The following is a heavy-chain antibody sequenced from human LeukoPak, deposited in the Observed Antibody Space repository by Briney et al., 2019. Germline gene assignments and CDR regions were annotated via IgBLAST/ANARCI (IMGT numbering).Heavy chain of an antibody. Sequence: TSETLSLTCTVSGGSISYYYWSWIRQSPGKGLEWIGYIYYSGTTNYNPSLTSRVTISVDTSKNQFSLQLRSVTAADTAVYYCAREDPQTTVPEGMDVWGQGTTVTVSS. CDR3: AREDPQTTVPEGMDV. CDR1: GGSISYYY. CDR2: IYYSGTT. D-gene: IGHD4-17*01. V-gene: IGHV4-59*01. J-gene: IGHJ6*02.